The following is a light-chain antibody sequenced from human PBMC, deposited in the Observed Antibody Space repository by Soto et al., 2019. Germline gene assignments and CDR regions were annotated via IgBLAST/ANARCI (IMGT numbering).Light chain of an antibody. J-gene: IGKJ1*01. Sequence: EXLMTQSPXTXSXSPXXXSTLSCRASQSVFSSLAWYQQKPGQAPRLLIYGAATRATGIPARFSGSGSGTEFTLTISSLQSEDFATYYCQQRETFGQGTKVDIK. CDR2: GAA. CDR3: QQRET. CDR1: QSVFSS. V-gene: IGKV3-15*01.